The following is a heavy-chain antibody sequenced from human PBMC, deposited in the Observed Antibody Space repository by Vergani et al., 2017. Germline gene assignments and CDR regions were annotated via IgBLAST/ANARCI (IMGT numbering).Heavy chain of an antibody. D-gene: IGHD2-2*01. Sequence: EVQLLESGGGLVQPGGSLRLSCAASGFTFSSYAMSWVRQAPGKGLEWVSAISGSGGSTYYADSVKGRFTISRDNSKNTLYLQMNSRRAEDTAVYYCAKGYCSSTSCYNFDYWGQGTLVTVSS. CDR3: AKGYCSSTSCYNFDY. J-gene: IGHJ4*02. V-gene: IGHV3-23*01. CDR2: ISGSGGST. CDR1: GFTFSSYA.